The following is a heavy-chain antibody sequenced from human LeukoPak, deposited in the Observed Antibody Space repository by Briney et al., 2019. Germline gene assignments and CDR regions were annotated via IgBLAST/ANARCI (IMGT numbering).Heavy chain of an antibody. Sequence: GASLRLSCAASGFTFSRYAMSWVRQAPGKGLEWVSAISGSGGSTYYADSVKGRFTISRDNSKNTLYLQMNSLRAEDTAVYYCAKDAHSSGWYKLEYRYFDYWGQGTLVTVSS. CDR2: ISGSGGST. J-gene: IGHJ4*02. V-gene: IGHV3-23*01. D-gene: IGHD6-19*01. CDR1: GFTFSRYA. CDR3: AKDAHSSGWYKLEYRYFDY.